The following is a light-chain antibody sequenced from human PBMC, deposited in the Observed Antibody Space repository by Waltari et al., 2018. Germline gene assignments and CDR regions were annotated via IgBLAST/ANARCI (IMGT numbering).Light chain of an antibody. V-gene: IGKV1-33*01. CDR1: QDISNH. J-gene: IGKJ5*01. CDR3: QQYDSLTLLT. Sequence: DIEMTQSPSSLSASVGEKVTITCRASQDISNHLSWFQQKQGKAPKLLIYDVSKLETGVASRFSGGGSRADFLLIINDVQPVDVATYYCQQYDSLTLLTFGQGTRLE. CDR2: DVS.